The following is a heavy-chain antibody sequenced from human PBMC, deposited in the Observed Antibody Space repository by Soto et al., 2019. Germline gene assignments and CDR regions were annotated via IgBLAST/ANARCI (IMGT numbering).Heavy chain of an antibody. CDR3: ARGLDRRVLRYFDWLFDY. J-gene: IGHJ4*02. CDR2: INHSGST. V-gene: IGHV4-34*01. D-gene: IGHD3-9*01. CDR1: GGAFSGYY. Sequence: ASETLSLTRAVYGGAFSGYYWSWIRQPPGKGLEWIGEINHSGSTNYNPSLKSRVTISVDTSKNQFSLKLSSVTAADTAVYYCARGLDRRVLRYFDWLFDYWGQGTLVTVSS.